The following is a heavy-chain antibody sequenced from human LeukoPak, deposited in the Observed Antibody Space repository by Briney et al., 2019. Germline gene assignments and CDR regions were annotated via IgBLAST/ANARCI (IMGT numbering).Heavy chain of an antibody. D-gene: IGHD6-19*01. CDR3: ARGGLYSSGWYFDY. J-gene: IGHJ4*02. V-gene: IGHV3-13*05. CDR2: IGAAGDP. CDR1: GLTFSSYD. Sequence: PGGSLRLSCAASGLTFSSYDMHWVRQATGKGLEWVSAIGAAGDPYYPGSVKGRFTISRENAKNSLYLQMNSLRAGDTAVYYCARGGLYSSGWYFDYWGQGTLVTVSS.